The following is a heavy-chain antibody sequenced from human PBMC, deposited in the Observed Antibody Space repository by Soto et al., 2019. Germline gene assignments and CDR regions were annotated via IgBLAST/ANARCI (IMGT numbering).Heavy chain of an antibody. Sequence: QVQLVESGGGVVQPGRSLRLSCAASGFTFSSYGMHWVRQAPGKGLEWVAVISYDGSNKYYADSVKGRFTISRDNSKNTLYLQMNSLRAEDTAVYYCAKDLEMATIFRAFDIWGQGTMVTVSS. J-gene: IGHJ3*02. CDR3: AKDLEMATIFRAFDI. CDR2: ISYDGSNK. V-gene: IGHV3-30*18. D-gene: IGHD5-12*01. CDR1: GFTFSSYG.